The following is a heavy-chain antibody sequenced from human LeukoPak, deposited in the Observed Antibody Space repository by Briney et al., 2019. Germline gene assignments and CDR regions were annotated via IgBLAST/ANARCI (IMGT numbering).Heavy chain of an antibody. CDR3: ARDSIHYDFWSGLDY. D-gene: IGHD3-3*01. CDR2: INPNSGGT. V-gene: IGHV1-2*02. J-gene: IGHJ4*02. CDR1: GYTFTGYY. Sequence: ASVKLSCKASGYTFTGYYMHWVRQAPGQGLEWMGWINPNSGGTNYAQKFQGRVTMTSDTSISTAYMELSRLRSDDTAVYYCARDSIHYDFWSGLDYWGQGTLVTVSS.